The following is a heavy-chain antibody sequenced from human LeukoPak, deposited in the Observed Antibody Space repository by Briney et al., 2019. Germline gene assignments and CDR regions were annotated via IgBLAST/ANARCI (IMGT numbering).Heavy chain of an antibody. CDR1: GGSISSYY. Sequence: ASETLSLTCTVSGGSISSYYWSWIRQPPGKGLEWIGFINPSGSTNYNPSLKSRVTISVDTSKNQFSLKLSSVTAADMAVYYCARHMYSTYYFDYWGQGTLVTVSP. D-gene: IGHD6-13*01. V-gene: IGHV4-4*09. J-gene: IGHJ4*02. CDR3: ARHMYSTYYFDY. CDR2: INPSGST.